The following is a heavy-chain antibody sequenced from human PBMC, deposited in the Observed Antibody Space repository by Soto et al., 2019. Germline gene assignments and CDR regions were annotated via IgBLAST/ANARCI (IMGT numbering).Heavy chain of an antibody. CDR1: GFTVSSNY. D-gene: IGHD2-2*01. CDR2: IYSGGST. J-gene: IGHJ6*02. V-gene: IGHV3-66*01. Sequence: PGGSLRLSCAASGFTVSSNYMSWVRQAPGKGLEWVSVIYSGGSTYYADSVKGRFTISRDNSKNTLYLQMNSLRAEDTAVYYFARDQVRAWVVPAAMFTYGMDVWGQGTTVTVSS. CDR3: ARDQVRAWVVPAAMFTYGMDV.